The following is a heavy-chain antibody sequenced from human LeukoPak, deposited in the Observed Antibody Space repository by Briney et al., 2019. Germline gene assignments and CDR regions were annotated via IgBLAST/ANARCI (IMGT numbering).Heavy chain of an antibody. CDR3: ARHVENYYDSSGYLLS. Sequence: SETLSLTCTVSGGSISSYYWSWVRQPPGKGLEWIGYIYYSGSTNYNPSLKSRVTISIDTSKNQFSLKLSSVTAADTAVYYCARHVENYYDSSGYLLSWGQGALVTVSS. D-gene: IGHD3-22*01. CDR2: IYYSGST. J-gene: IGHJ4*02. V-gene: IGHV4-59*08. CDR1: GGSISSYY.